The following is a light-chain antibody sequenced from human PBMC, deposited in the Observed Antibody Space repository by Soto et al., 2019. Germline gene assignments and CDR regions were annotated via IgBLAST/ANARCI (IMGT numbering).Light chain of an antibody. CDR2: EVT. Sequence: QSALSQPPSASGSPGQSVTISCTGTSSDVGGYNYVSWYQHHPGKAPKLMIYEVTKRHSGVPDRFSGSKSGNTASQTVSGLQAEDDSDYYCSSYAGSNNVVFGGGTKLTVL. J-gene: IGLJ2*01. CDR3: SSYAGSNNVV. V-gene: IGLV2-8*01. CDR1: SSDVGGYNY.